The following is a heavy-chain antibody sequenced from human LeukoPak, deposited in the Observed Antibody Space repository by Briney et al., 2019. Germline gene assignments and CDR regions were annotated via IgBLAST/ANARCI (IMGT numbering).Heavy chain of an antibody. J-gene: IGHJ4*02. V-gene: IGHV3-74*01. CDR3: IRDFRIADF. CDR2: IDGGGRNT. D-gene: IGHD1-14*01. CDR1: GNYW. Sequence: GGSLRLSCAASGNYWMHWVRQAPGKGLVWVSRIDGGGRNTNYADSVKGRFTASRDNAKNTVYLQMNSLSAEDTAVYYCIRDFRIADFWGQGTLVAVSS.